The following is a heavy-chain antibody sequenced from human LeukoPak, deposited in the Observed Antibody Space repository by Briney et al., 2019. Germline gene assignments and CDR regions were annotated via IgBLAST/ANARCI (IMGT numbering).Heavy chain of an antibody. J-gene: IGHJ5*02. CDR2: TYYRSTWYN. CDR1: GDSVSSNSVT. CDR3: ARRLTQYDCFDP. Sequence: SQTLSLTCAISGDSVSSNSVTWNWIRQSPSRGLEWLGRTYYRSTWYNDYAVSVRGRITVNPDTSRNQFSLHLNSVTPEDTAVYYCARRLTQYDCFDPWGQGTLVTVSS. D-gene: IGHD2-2*01. V-gene: IGHV6-1*01.